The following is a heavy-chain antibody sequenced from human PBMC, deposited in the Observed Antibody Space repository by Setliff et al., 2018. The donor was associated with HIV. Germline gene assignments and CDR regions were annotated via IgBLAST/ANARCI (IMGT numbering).Heavy chain of an antibody. CDR2: FDPEDGET. V-gene: IGHV1-24*01. D-gene: IGHD6-13*01. Sequence: ASVKVSCKISGYTLTELSIHWVRQAPGKGLEWMANFDPEDGETFYAQRFQGRLTMTEDTSTDTAYMELSSLRSDDTAMYYCATDPGYSSTWYSESFQHWGQGTVVPVSS. J-gene: IGHJ1*01. CDR1: GYTLTELS. CDR3: ATDPGYSSTWYSESFQH.